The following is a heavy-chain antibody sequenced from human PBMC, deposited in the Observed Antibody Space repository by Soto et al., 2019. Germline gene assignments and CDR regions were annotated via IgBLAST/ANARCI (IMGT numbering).Heavy chain of an antibody. Sequence: SETLCLTCAVYDGYFSGYYGSWISQHPGKGLEWIGEINHSGSTNYNPSLKSRVTISVDTSKNQFSLKLSSVTAADTAVYYCASRSRIAAKGPHGMDVWGQGTTVSVSS. CDR3: ASRSRIAAKGPHGMDV. J-gene: IGHJ6*02. V-gene: IGHV4-34*01. CDR1: DGYFSGYY. D-gene: IGHD6-6*01. CDR2: INHSGST.